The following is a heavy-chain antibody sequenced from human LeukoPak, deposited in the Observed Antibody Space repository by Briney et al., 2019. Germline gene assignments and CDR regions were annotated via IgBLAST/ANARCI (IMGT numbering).Heavy chain of an antibody. J-gene: IGHJ4*02. CDR3: ARGSKWEHLDY. D-gene: IGHD1-26*01. CDR1: GYTFTDYY. Sequence: GASVKVSCKASGYTFTDYYMHWVRQAPGQGLEWMGWINPNSGGTNYAQKLQGRVTMTTDTSTNTAYMELRSLRSDDTAVYYCARGSKWEHLDYWGQGTLVTVSS. CDR2: INPNSGGT. V-gene: IGHV1-2*02.